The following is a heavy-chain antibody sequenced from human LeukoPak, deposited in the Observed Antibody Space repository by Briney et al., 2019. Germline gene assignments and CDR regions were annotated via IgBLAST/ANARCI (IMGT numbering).Heavy chain of an antibody. D-gene: IGHD1-26*01. CDR2: TSGSGGST. V-gene: IGHV3-23*01. CDR1: GFTFSNYA. CDR3: AKDDRSYYWANFEH. J-gene: IGHJ4*02. Sequence: GGSLRLSCVASGFTFSNYAMSWVRQAPGKGLEWVSATSGSGGSTYYADSVKGRFTISRDNSKNTLYLQMNSLRAEDTAVYYCAKDDRSYYWANFEHRGQGTLVSVST.